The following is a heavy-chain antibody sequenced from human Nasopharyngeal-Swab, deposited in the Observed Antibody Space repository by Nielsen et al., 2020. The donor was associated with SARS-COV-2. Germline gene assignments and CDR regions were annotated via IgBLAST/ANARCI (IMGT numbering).Heavy chain of an antibody. D-gene: IGHD1-26*01. Sequence: WGSLTLSCVVSQFAFGNYWMSWVRQAPGKGPEWVANIKQDGSEKYYVDSVKGRFTISRDNAKNSLYLQMNSLRAEDTAVYHCVTGGSYYVYWGQGTLVTVSS. CDR1: QFAFGNYW. V-gene: IGHV3-7*01. CDR3: VTGGSYYVY. J-gene: IGHJ4*02. CDR2: IKQDGSEK.